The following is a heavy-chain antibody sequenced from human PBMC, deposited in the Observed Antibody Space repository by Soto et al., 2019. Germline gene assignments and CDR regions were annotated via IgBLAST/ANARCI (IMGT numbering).Heavy chain of an antibody. D-gene: IGHD5-12*01. V-gene: IGHV4-34*01. J-gene: IGHJ4*02. CDR1: GGSFSGYY. CDR3: ARGVSYQWLRFPAKRFDY. CDR2: INHSGST. Sequence: TSETLSLTYAVYGGSFSGYYCSWIRQPRWKWLEWIGEINHSGSTNYNPSLKSRVTISEDTSKNQFSLKLSSVTAADTAVYYCARGVSYQWLRFPAKRFDYWGQGTLVTVSS.